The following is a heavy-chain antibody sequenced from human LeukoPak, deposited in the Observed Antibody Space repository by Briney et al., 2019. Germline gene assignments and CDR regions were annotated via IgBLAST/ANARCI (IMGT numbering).Heavy chain of an antibody. V-gene: IGHV3-15*05. CDR2: IKIKIDGGTR. J-gene: IGHJ6*02. D-gene: IGHD6-19*01. Sequence: GGSLRLSCAASGFTFSHAWMTWVRQAPGKGLEWVGRIKIKIDGGTRVYAAPVKGRFTISRDNAKNSLYLQMNSLRAEDTALYYCAKGIAVAGSYYYGMDVWGQGTTVTVSS. CDR3: AKGIAVAGSYYYGMDV. CDR1: GFTFSHAW.